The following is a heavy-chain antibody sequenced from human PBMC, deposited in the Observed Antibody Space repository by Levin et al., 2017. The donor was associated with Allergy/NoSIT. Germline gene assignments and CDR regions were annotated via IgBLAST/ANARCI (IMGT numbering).Heavy chain of an antibody. Sequence: SGPTLVKPTETLTLTCTVSGFSLSNARMGVSWIRQPPGKALEWLAHIFSNDEKSYSTSLKSRLTISKDTSKSQVVLTMTNMDPVDTATYYCARIDYYDSSGLGYFDYWGQGTLVTVSS. CDR2: IFSNDEK. D-gene: IGHD3-22*01. CDR1: GFSLSNARMG. V-gene: IGHV2-26*01. CDR3: ARIDYYDSSGLGYFDY. J-gene: IGHJ4*02.